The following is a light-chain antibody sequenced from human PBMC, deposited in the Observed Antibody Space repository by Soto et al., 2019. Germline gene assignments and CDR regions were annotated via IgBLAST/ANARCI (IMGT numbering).Light chain of an antibody. CDR1: SSDVGGYNF. Sequence: QSALTQPRSVSGSPGQSVTISCTGTSSDVGGYNFVSWYQQHPGKAPKLMIYDVNKRPSGVPDRFSGSKSGNTASLTISGLQAEDEADYYCCSNAGSYTYVFGTGPKLTVL. J-gene: IGLJ1*01. CDR2: DVN. CDR3: CSNAGSYTYV. V-gene: IGLV2-11*01.